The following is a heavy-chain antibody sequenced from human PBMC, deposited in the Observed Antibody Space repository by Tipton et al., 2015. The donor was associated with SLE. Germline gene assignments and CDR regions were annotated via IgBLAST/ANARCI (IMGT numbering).Heavy chain of an antibody. CDR3: ARPPTYYYDSSGYYH. D-gene: IGHD3-22*01. J-gene: IGHJ5*02. CDR2: ISSSSSYT. Sequence: SLRLSCAASGFTFSDYYMSWIRQAPGKGLEWVSYISSSSSYTNYADSVKGRFTISRDNAKNSLYLQMNSLRAEDTAVYYCARPPTYYYDSSGYYHWGQGTLVTVSS. V-gene: IGHV3-11*06. CDR1: GFTFSDYY.